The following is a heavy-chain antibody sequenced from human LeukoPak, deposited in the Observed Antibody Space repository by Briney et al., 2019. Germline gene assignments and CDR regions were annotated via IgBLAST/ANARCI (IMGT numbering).Heavy chain of an antibody. CDR3: ARGYCSSTSCPKAYYFDY. V-gene: IGHV3-74*01. J-gene: IGHJ4*02. CDR2: INSDGSST. Sequence: PGGSLRLSCAASGFTFSSYWMHWARQAPGKGLVWVSRINSDGSSTSYADSVKGRFTISRDNAKNTLYLQMNSLRAEDTAVYYCARGYCSSTSCPKAYYFDYWGQGTLVTVSS. CDR1: GFTFSSYW. D-gene: IGHD2-2*01.